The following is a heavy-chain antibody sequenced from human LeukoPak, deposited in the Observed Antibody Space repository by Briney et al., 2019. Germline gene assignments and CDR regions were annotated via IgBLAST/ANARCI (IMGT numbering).Heavy chain of an antibody. CDR2: INPNSGGT. D-gene: IGHD5-18*01. Sequence: GASVKVSCEASGYTFTGYYMHWVRQAPGQGLEWMGRINPNSGGTNYAQKFQGRVTMTRDTSISTAYMELSRLRSDDTAVYYCARESSYGYHYFDYWGQGTLVTVSS. J-gene: IGHJ4*02. CDR1: GYTFTGYY. CDR3: ARESSYGYHYFDY. V-gene: IGHV1-2*06.